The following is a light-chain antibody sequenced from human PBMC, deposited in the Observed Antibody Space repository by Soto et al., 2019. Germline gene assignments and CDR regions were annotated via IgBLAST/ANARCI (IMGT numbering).Light chain of an antibody. J-gene: IGLJ2*01. CDR1: SSDVGGYKY. CDR3: SSYTTSSTLVV. Sequence: QSALTQPASVSGSPGQSITISCTGTSSDVGGYKYVSWHQQHPGKAPKLMIYDVSNRPSGVSNRFSGSKSGNTASLTISGLQAEDEADYYCSSYTTSSTLVVIGGGTKVTVL. V-gene: IGLV2-14*01. CDR2: DVS.